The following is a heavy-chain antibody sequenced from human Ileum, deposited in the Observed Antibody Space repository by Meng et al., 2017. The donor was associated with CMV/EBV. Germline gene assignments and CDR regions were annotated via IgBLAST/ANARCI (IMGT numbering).Heavy chain of an antibody. D-gene: IGHD3-10*01. Sequence: LQESGPGLVKLSEPLSLTCTDSAESLSTYAWHWIRQPAGKGLEWIGRIHPTGTTDDNPSLRSRVSMSLDKSKNQFSLKLTSVTAADTAVYYCARAAARGVPVDLWGQGTLVTVSS. CDR2: IHPTGTT. J-gene: IGHJ5*02. CDR1: AESLSTYA. CDR3: ARAAARGVPVDL. V-gene: IGHV4-4*07.